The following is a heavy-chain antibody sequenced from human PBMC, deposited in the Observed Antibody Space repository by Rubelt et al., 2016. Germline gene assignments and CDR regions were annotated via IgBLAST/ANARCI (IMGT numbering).Heavy chain of an antibody. CDR3: AKKTTVTLDY. J-gene: IGHJ4*02. CDR1: GFTFSSYA. CDR2: ISAGGGST. V-gene: IGHV3-23*01. Sequence: EVQLLESGGGLVQPGGSLRLSCAASGFTFSSYAMGWVRQAPGKGLEWVSGISAGGGSTYCADSVKGRFTISRDNSKNTRYLQMDSLRAEDTAVYYCAKKTTVTLDYWGQGTLVTVSS. D-gene: IGHD4-17*01.